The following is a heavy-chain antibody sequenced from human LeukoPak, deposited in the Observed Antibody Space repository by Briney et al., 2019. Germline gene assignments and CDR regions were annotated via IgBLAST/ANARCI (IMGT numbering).Heavy chain of an antibody. V-gene: IGHV1-69*13. CDR1: GGTFSSYA. CDR2: IIPIFGTA. J-gene: IGHJ4*02. Sequence: SVKVSCKASGGTFSSYAISWVRQAPGQGLEWMGGIIPIFGTANYAQKFQGRVTITADESTSTAYMELSSLRAEDTAVHYCARGGRQSTRDSYASNQNDYWGQGTLVTVSS. CDR3: ARGGRQSTRDSYASNQNDY. D-gene: IGHD5-18*01.